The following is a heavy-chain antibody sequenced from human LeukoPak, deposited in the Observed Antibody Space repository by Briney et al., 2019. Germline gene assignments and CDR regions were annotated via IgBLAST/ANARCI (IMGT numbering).Heavy chain of an antibody. V-gene: IGHV1-2*02. J-gene: IGHJ3*02. CDR2: INPNSGGT. CDR1: GYTFTGYF. Sequence: GASVKVSCKASGYTFTGYFIQWVRQAPGQGLEWMGWINPNSGGTNYEEKFQGRVTMTRDTSITTAYMELSRLTSDDTAVYYCARELRYFEWLQQGDDAFDIWGQGTVVTVSS. D-gene: IGHD3-9*01. CDR3: ARELRYFEWLQQGDDAFDI.